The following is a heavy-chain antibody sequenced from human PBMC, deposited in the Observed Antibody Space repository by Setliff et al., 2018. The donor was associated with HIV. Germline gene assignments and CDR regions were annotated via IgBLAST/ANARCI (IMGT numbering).Heavy chain of an antibody. Sequence: SVKVSCKASGGTFSNFAVNWVRQAPGQGLEWMGGTIPMYGTANYAQEFKDRLTITADESTSTAYMELSGLRSEDTAVYFCARDGLLVAGIRFDYWSQGTLVTVSS. V-gene: IGHV1-69*13. CDR1: GGTFSNFA. CDR2: TIPMYGTA. J-gene: IGHJ4*01. D-gene: IGHD6-19*01. CDR3: ARDGLLVAGIRFDY.